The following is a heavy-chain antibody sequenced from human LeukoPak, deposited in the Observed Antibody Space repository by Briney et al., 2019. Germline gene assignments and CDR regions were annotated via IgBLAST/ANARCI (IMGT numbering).Heavy chain of an antibody. CDR2: INPSGGST. V-gene: IGHV1-46*01. CDR1: GYTFTSYY. J-gene: IGHJ6*02. Sequence: GASVKVSCKASGYTFTSYYMHWVRQAPGQGLEWMGIINPSGGSTSYAQKFQGRVTMTRDTSTSTVYMELSSLRSEDTAVYYCARAGRGIAAAYYYYGMDVWGQGTTVTVSS. CDR3: ARAGRGIAAAYYYYGMDV. D-gene: IGHD6-13*01.